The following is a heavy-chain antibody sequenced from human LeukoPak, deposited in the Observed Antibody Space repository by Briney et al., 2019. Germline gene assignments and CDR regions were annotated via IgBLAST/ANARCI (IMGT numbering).Heavy chain of an antibody. D-gene: IGHD4-23*01. J-gene: IGHJ4*02. V-gene: IGHV4-59*01. Sequence: SETLSLTCTVSGGFISSYYWSWLRQSTGKALEWIGYIYDTGTTNYNPSLKSRVSILVDTSKNQFSQKLSSVTAADTAVYYCARDRYGGNSGEFDYWGQRTLVTVSS. CDR2: IYDTGTT. CDR1: GGFISSYY. CDR3: ARDRYGGNSGEFDY.